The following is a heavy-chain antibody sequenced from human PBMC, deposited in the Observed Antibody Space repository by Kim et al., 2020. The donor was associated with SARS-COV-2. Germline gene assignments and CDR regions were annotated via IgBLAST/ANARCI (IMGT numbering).Heavy chain of an antibody. J-gene: IGHJ6*02. Sequence: GGSLRLSCSASGFTFSSYAMHWVRQAPGKGLEYVSAISSDGGSTYYADSVKGRFTISRDNSKNTLYLQISSLRAEDTAVYYCVKGGIYDIAAAGNYYYYGMDVWGQGTTVTVSS. CDR3: VKGGIYDIAAAGNYYYYGMDV. D-gene: IGHD6-13*01. CDR1: GFTFSSYA. CDR2: ISSDGGST. V-gene: IGHV3-64D*06.